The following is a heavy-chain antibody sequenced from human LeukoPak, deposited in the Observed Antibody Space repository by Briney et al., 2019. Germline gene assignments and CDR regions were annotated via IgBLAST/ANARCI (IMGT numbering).Heavy chain of an antibody. D-gene: IGHD3-16*01. CDR3: AKYGSGQLWLLGWYFDF. V-gene: IGHV3-23*01. CDR1: GYTFYNYA. J-gene: IGHJ2*01. CDR2: ISHDGAST. Sequence: TGGSLRLSCAASGYTFYNYAVTWVRQAPGKGLEWVSSISHDGASTHYADSVKGRLTISRDNSKNTVFLQMDSLRAEDTAVYFCAKYGSGQLWLLGWYFDFWGRGTLVSVSS.